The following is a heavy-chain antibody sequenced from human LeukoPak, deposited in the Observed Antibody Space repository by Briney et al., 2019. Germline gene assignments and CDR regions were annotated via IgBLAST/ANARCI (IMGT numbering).Heavy chain of an antibody. CDR3: ARNAAAAGTRYYYMDV. D-gene: IGHD6-13*01. V-gene: IGHV4-61*02. CDR1: GGSISSGSYY. J-gene: IGHJ6*03. CDR2: IYTSGST. Sequence: SQTLSLTCTVSGGSISSGSYYWSWIRQPAGKGLEWIGRIYTSGSTNYNPSLKSRVTISVDTSKNQFYLKLSSVTAADTAVYYCARNAAAAGTRYYYMDVWGKGTTVTVSS.